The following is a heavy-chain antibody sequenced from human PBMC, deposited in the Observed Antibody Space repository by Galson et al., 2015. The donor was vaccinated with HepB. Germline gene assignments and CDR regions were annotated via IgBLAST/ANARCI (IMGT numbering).Heavy chain of an antibody. J-gene: IGHJ5*02. Sequence: SVKVSCKASGSTFTSYYMHWVRQAPGQGLEWMGIINPSGGSTSYAQKFQGRVTMTRDTSTSTVYMELSSLRSEDTAVYYCARNPSVVPADKQNWFDPWGQGTLVTVSS. CDR1: GSTFTSYY. V-gene: IGHV1-46*01. CDR2: INPSGGST. D-gene: IGHD2-2*01. CDR3: ARNPSVVPADKQNWFDP.